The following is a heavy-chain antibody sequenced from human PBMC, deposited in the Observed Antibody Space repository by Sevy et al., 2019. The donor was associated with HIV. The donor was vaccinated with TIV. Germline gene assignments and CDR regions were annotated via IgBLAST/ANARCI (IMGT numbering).Heavy chain of an antibody. CDR2: INQDGSEK. J-gene: IGHJ6*02. CDR3: GRAMDV. CDR1: VFTFSSYW. Sequence: GSLRLSCAASVFTFSSYWMHWVRQAPGKGLEWVANINQDGSEKYYVHSVKGRFTISRDNAKNSLYLQMNSLRPEDTAVHYCGRAMDVWGQGTTVTVSS. V-gene: IGHV3-7*01.